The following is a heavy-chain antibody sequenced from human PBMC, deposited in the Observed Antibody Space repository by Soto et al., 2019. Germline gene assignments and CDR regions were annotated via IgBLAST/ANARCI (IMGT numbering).Heavy chain of an antibody. J-gene: IGHJ4*02. CDR3: AREIFY. CDR2: INSDGSST. D-gene: IGHD2-15*01. CDR1: GFTFSNYW. Sequence: EVQLVESGGGLVQPGGSLRLSCAASGFTFSNYWMHWVRQTPGKGLVWVSRINSDGSSTSYADSVKGRFTISRDNAKNSLYLQMNSLRADDTAVYYSAREIFYWGQGTLVTVSS. V-gene: IGHV3-74*01.